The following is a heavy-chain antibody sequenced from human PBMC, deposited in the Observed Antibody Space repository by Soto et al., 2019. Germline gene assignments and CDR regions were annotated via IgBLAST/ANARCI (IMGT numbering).Heavy chain of an antibody. CDR1: GFIFSSYS. J-gene: IGHJ5*02. Sequence: EVQLVESGGGLGKPGESLRLSCAASGFIFSSYSMNWVRQAPGKGLEWVSSISTTSSFTFYADSVKGRFTISRDDAKNSLYLQMNSLRVEDTAVYYCVRGGKKQLVQDPYNWFDPWGQGTLVTVSS. V-gene: IGHV3-21*01. D-gene: IGHD6-6*01. CDR2: ISTTSSFT. CDR3: VRGGKKQLVQDPYNWFDP.